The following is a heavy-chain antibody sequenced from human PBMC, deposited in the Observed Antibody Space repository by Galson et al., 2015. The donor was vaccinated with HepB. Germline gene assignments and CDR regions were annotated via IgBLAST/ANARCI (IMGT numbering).Heavy chain of an antibody. CDR2: ISYEGSNK. CDR3: AKGMDEGYYDSSGYYYYAMDV. V-gene: IGHV3-30*18. Sequence: SLRLSCAASGFTFSNYGMHWVRQAPGKGLEWVAVISYEGSNKYYGDSVKGRLTISRDNSKNTLYLQMNNLRAEDTAVYYCAKGMDEGYYDSSGYYYYAMDVWGQGTTVTVSS. J-gene: IGHJ6*02. CDR1: GFTFSNYG. D-gene: IGHD3-22*01.